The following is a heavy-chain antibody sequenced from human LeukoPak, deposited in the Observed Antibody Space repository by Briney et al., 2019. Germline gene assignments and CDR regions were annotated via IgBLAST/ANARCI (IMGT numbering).Heavy chain of an antibody. V-gene: IGHV3-30*03. CDR2: ISYDGSNK. CDR1: GFTFSSYG. CDR3: AREVVPAAMLRRYYYYGMDV. Sequence: GRSLRLSCAASGFTFSSYGMHWVRQAPGKGLEWVAVISYDGSNKYYADSVKGRFTISRDNSKNTLYLQMNSLRAEDTAVYYCAREVVPAAMLRRYYYYGMDVWGQGTTVTVSS. J-gene: IGHJ6*02. D-gene: IGHD2-2*01.